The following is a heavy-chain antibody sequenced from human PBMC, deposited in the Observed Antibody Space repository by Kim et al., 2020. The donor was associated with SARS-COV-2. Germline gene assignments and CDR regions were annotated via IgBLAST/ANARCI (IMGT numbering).Heavy chain of an antibody. CDR1: GFTFSSYG. V-gene: IGHV3-33*01. Sequence: GGSLRLSCAASGFTFSSYGMHWVRQAPGKGLEWVAVIWYDGSNKYYADSVKGRFTISRDNSKNTLYLQMNSLRAEDTAVYYCAREKYCSSTSCYLNGMDVWGQGTTVTVSS. CDR2: IWYDGSNK. J-gene: IGHJ6*02. D-gene: IGHD2-2*01. CDR3: AREKYCSSTSCYLNGMDV.